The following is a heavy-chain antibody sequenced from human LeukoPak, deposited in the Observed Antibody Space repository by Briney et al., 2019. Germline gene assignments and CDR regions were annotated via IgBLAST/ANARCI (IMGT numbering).Heavy chain of an antibody. CDR2: VSYTGRI. J-gene: IGHJ3*01. CDR3: ARLLANDISTDTDTIDE. Sequence: ETPCVTPVLCGGSPCGDIGSRLWQPPGKRLEWIGYVSYTGRIKYNTSLQSRVTISIETSKTQFSLKLNSVTSEETAVYSCARLLANDISTDTDTIDEWGQGTTVIVSS. V-gene: IGHV4-59*01. D-gene: IGHD3-22*01. CDR1: GGSPCGDI.